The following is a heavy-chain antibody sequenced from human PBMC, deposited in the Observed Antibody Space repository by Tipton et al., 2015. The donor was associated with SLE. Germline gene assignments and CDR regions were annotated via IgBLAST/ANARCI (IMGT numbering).Heavy chain of an antibody. CDR1: GYTFTSYG. V-gene: IGHV1-18*01. CDR3: ARVIVEDYYETSGPSFPFGIDY. J-gene: IGHJ4*02. Sequence: QVQLVQSGAEVKKPGASVRVSCKASGYTFTSYGICWVRQAPGQGLEWMGWINIYNSNTNYAQNLQGRVTMTTDTSTSTAYMELRSLRSDDTAVYYCARVIVEDYYETSGPSFPFGIDYWGRGTLVTVSS. D-gene: IGHD3-22*01. CDR2: INIYNSNT.